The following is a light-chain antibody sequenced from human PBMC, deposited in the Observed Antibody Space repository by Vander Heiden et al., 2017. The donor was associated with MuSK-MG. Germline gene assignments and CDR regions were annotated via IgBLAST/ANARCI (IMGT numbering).Light chain of an antibody. CDR3: AAWDDSLNGPV. CDR1: DSNIGTST. CDR2: STN. Sequence: QSVLTPPPSASGTPGQRVTISCSGSDSNIGTSTVSWYQQLPGMAPQLLIYSTNKRPSGGPDRFSGAKSGPSASLIISGLQSEDEADYSCAAWDDSLNGPVFGGGTKLTVL. J-gene: IGLJ3*02. V-gene: IGLV1-44*01.